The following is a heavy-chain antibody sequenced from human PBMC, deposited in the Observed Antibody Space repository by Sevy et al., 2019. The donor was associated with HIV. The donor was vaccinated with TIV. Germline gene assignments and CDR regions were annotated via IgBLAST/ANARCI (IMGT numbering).Heavy chain of an antibody. Sequence: GGSLRLSCAASGFTFSSYAMHWVRQAPGKGLEWVAVISYDGSNKYYADSVKGRFTISRDNTKNTLYLQMNSLGAEDTAVYYCARVEWELVGGGGIDYWGQGTLVTVSS. D-gene: IGHD1-26*01. V-gene: IGHV3-30-3*01. CDR1: GFTFSSYA. J-gene: IGHJ4*01. CDR3: ARVEWELVGGGGIDY. CDR2: ISYDGSNK.